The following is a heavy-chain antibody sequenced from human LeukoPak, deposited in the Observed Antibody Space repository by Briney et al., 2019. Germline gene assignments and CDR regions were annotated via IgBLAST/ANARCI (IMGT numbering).Heavy chain of an antibody. CDR1: GYTFTSYY. V-gene: IGHV1-46*01. CDR3: ARDRAVVVAATFFDY. Sequence: GASVKVSCKASGYTFTSYYMHWVRQAPGQGLEWMGIINPSGGSTSYAQKFQGRVTMTRDMYTSTVNMELSSLRSEDTAVYYCARDRAVVVAATFFDYWGQGTLVTVSS. D-gene: IGHD2-15*01. J-gene: IGHJ4*02. CDR2: INPSGGST.